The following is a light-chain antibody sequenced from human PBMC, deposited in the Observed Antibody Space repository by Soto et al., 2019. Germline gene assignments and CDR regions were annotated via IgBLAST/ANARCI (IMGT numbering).Light chain of an antibody. CDR2: GAS. CDR1: QALMSTY. V-gene: IGKV3-20*01. Sequence: ETVMTQSPATLSVSPGERATLSCRASQALMSTYIAWYQQKLGQAPRVLIYGASNRATGIPDRFSGSGSGTDFTLTISRLEPKDFPVYYCHQYDTAPQNLGQGTKV. J-gene: IGKJ2*01. CDR3: HQYDTAPQN.